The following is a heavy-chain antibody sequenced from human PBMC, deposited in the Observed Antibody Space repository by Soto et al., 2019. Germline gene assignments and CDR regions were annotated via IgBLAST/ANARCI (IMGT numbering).Heavy chain of an antibody. CDR2: ISYDGSNK. CDR1: GFTFSSYG. D-gene: IGHD1-26*01. CDR3: AKDLVGGVRYYYGMDV. Sequence: QVQLVESGGGVVQPGRSLRLSCAASGFTFSSYGMHWVRQAPGKGLEWVAVISYDGSNKYYADSVKGRFTISRDNSKNTLYLQMNSLRAEDTAVYYRAKDLVGGVRYYYGMDVWGQGTTVTVSS. J-gene: IGHJ6*02. V-gene: IGHV3-30*18.